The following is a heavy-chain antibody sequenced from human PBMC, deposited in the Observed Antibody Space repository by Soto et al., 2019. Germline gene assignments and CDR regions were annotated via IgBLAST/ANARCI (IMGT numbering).Heavy chain of an antibody. CDR1: GYTFTSYG. J-gene: IGHJ5*02. CDR3: ARLMVGARVGVGATPNWFDP. D-gene: IGHD1-26*01. CDR2: ISAYNGNT. Sequence: ASVKVSCKASGYTFTSYGISWVRQAPGQGLEWMGWISAYNGNTNYAQKLQGRVTMTTDTSTSTAYMELRSLRSGDTAVYYCARLMVGARVGVGATPNWFDPWGQGTLVNVSS. V-gene: IGHV1-18*01.